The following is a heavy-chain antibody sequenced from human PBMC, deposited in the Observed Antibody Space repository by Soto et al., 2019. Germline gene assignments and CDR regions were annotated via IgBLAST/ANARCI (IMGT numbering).Heavy chain of an antibody. D-gene: IGHD6-13*01. V-gene: IGHV3-23*01. Sequence: EVQLLESGGGLVQPGGSLRLSCAASGFTFSSYAMSWVRQGPGKGLEWVSGISTSGSGTYYADSVKGRFTISRDNSKNTLYLQMNSLNAEDTAIYYCAKGLTGYSSSCPDSWGQGTVVTVSS. CDR3: AKGLTGYSSSCPDS. J-gene: IGHJ5*01. CDR2: ISTSGSGT. CDR1: GFTFSSYA.